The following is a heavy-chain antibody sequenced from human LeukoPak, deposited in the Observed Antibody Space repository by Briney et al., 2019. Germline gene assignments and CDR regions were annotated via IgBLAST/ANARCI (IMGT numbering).Heavy chain of an antibody. J-gene: IGHJ4*02. CDR3: ARDLFYSVSGTYYNVGRVFNY. D-gene: IGHD3-10*01. CDR2: INPRGTAT. Sequence: GASVKVSCKASGYSFTSHYMHWVRQAPGQGLEWMGLINPRGTATRYAESFQGRLTLTRDLSTSTDYMELTSLRSDDTVVYYCARDLFYSVSGTYYNVGRVFNYWGQGTLVTVSS. V-gene: IGHV1-46*01. CDR1: GYSFTSHY.